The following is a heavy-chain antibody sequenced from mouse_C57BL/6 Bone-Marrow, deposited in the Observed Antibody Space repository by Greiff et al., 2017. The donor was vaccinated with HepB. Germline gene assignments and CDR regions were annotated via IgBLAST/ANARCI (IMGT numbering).Heavy chain of an antibody. CDR2: ISSGGSYT. V-gene: IGHV5-6*01. CDR1: GFTFSSYG. D-gene: IGHD2-4*01. Sequence: EVQRVESGGDLVKPGGSLKLSCAASGFTFSSYGMSWVRQTPDKRLEWVATISSGGSYTYYPDSVKGRFTISRDNAKNTLYLQMSSLKSEDTAMYYCARLGLRRGGGLYYYAMDYWGQGTSVTVSS. CDR3: ARLGLRRGGGLYYYAMDY. J-gene: IGHJ4*01.